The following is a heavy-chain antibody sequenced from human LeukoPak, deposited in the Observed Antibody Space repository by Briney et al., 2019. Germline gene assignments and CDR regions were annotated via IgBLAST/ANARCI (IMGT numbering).Heavy chain of an antibody. CDR2: ISAYNGNT. J-gene: IGHJ6*03. Sequence: ASVKVSCKASGYTFTSYGISWVRQAPGQGLEWMGWISAYNGNTNYAQKLQGRVTMTTDTSTSTAYMELGSLRSDDTAVYYCARGYCGGDCYWGRPDYYYYYMDVWGKGTTVTVSS. V-gene: IGHV1-18*01. CDR1: GYTFTSYG. D-gene: IGHD2-21*01. CDR3: ARGYCGGDCYWGRPDYYYYYMDV.